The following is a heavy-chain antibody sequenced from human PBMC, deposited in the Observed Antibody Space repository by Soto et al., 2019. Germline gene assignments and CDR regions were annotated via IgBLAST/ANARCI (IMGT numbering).Heavy chain of an antibody. J-gene: IGHJ3*02. D-gene: IGHD2-15*01. CDR1: GGSISSYY. CDR2: IYYSGST. V-gene: IGHV4-59*01. CDR3: ATYCSGGSCSGGDAFDI. Sequence: SETLSLTCTVSGGSISSYYWSWIRQPPGKGLEWIGYIYYSGSTNYNPSLKSRVTISVDTSKNQFSLKLSSVTAADTAVYYCATYCSGGSCSGGDAFDIWGQGTMVTVSS.